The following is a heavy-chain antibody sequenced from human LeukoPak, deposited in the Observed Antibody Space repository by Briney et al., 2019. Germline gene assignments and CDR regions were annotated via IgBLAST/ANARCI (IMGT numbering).Heavy chain of an antibody. Sequence: GASVKVSCKASGYTFTSYGISWVRQAPGQGLEWMGRIIPILGIANYAQKFQGRVTITADKSTSTAYMELSSLRSEDTAVYYCARGDDSSGYTFDYWGQGTLVTVSS. CDR2: IIPILGIA. CDR1: GYTFTSYG. J-gene: IGHJ4*02. CDR3: ARGDDSSGYTFDY. D-gene: IGHD3-22*01. V-gene: IGHV1-69*04.